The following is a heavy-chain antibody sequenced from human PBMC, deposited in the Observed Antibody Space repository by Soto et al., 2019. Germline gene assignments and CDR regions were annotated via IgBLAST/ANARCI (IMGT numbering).Heavy chain of an antibody. V-gene: IGHV2-5*02. D-gene: IGHD3-22*01. J-gene: IGHJ4*02. CDR2: IYWDDDK. CDR1: GFSLSTSGVG. Sequence: SGTTLVNPIHTLTLTCTFSGFSLSTSGVGVGWIRQPPGKALEWLALIYWDDDKRYSPSLKSRLTITKDTPKNQVVLTMTNMDPVDTATYYCAQRRRYYYDSSGSYYFDYWGQGTLVTVSS. CDR3: AQRRRYYYDSSGSYYFDY.